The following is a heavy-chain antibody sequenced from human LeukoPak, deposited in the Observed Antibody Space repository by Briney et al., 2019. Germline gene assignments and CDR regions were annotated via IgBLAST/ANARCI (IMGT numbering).Heavy chain of an antibody. CDR2: FSAYTGEA. CDR3: ARDKSSAWYF. CDR1: GFNFDNFG. J-gene: IGHJ4*02. V-gene: IGHV1-18*01. D-gene: IGHD6-19*01. Sequence: GASVNASCKASGFNFDNFGITWLRQAPGHGLEWMGFFSAYTGEANYSPRLQGRVSMTRDTSTNTAFLHLRSLGSDDTAVYYCARDKSSAWYFWGQGTLITVSS.